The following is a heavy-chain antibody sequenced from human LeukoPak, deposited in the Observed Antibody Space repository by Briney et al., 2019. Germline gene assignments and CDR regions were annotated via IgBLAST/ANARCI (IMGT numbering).Heavy chain of an antibody. Sequence: GGSLRLSCAASGFTFSDYYMSWIRQAPGKGLEWVSYISSGGSTISHADSVKGRFTISRDNAENSLYLQMNSLRAEDTALYYCAKGGSGWYYFDYWGQGTLVTVSS. CDR2: ISSGGSTI. V-gene: IGHV3-11*01. D-gene: IGHD6-19*01. CDR3: AKGGSGWYYFDY. CDR1: GFTFSDYY. J-gene: IGHJ4*02.